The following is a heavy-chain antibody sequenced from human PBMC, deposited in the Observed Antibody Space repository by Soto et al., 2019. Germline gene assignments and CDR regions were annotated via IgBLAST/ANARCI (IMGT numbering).Heavy chain of an antibody. CDR3: ARAPSIAAAGFDY. V-gene: IGHV3-30*04. CDR2: ISYDGSNK. CDR1: GFTFSSYA. D-gene: IGHD6-13*01. Sequence: GGSLRLSCAASGFTFSSYAMHWVRQAPGKGLEWVAVISYDGSNKYYADSVKGRFTISRDNSKNTLYLQMNSLRAEDTAVYYCARAPSIAAAGFDYWGQGTLVTVSS. J-gene: IGHJ4*02.